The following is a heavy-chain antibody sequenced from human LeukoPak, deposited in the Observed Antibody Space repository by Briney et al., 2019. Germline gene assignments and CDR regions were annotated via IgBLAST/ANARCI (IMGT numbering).Heavy chain of an antibody. V-gene: IGHV4-39*07. J-gene: IGHJ5*02. Sequence: SETLSLTCTVSGGSISSSSYYWGWIRQPPGKGLEWIGSIYYSGGTYYNPSLKSRATISVDTSKNQFSLKLSSVTAADTAVYYCARGGSRITMVRGVDNWFDPWGQGTLVTVSS. CDR1: GGSISSSSYY. CDR3: ARGGSRITMVRGVDNWFDP. CDR2: IYYSGGT. D-gene: IGHD3-10*01.